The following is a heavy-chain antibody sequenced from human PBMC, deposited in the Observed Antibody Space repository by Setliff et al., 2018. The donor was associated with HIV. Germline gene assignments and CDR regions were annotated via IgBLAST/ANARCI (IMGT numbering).Heavy chain of an antibody. CDR2: IIPILGLA. D-gene: IGHD5-12*01. CDR3: ASAGAWQRNALDI. J-gene: IGHJ3*02. CDR1: GGTFNSYA. V-gene: IGHV1-69*10. Sequence: SVKVSCKASGGTFNSYAISWVRQAPGRGLEWMGGIIPILGLANYAQKFQGRVAMTRDTSTSTVYMELSSLRSEDTAVYYCASAGAWQRNALDIWGQGTMVTVSS.